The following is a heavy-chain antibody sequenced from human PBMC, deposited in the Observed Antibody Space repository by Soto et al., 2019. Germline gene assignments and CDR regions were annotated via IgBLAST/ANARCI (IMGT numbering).Heavy chain of an antibody. CDR3: LVASDAY. CDR2: ITSNGGST. D-gene: IGHD6-13*01. CDR1: GFTFSSYV. V-gene: IGHV3-64D*06. Sequence: GGSLRLSCSASGFTFSSYVMNWVRQAPGKGLEYVSGITSNGGSTFYADSVKGRFIISRDNSQNTVYLQMSSLTTADTAVYYCLVASDAYWGQGTQVTVSS. J-gene: IGHJ4*02.